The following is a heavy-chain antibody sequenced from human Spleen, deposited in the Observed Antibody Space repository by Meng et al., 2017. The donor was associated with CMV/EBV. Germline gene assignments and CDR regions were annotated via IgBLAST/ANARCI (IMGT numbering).Heavy chain of an antibody. V-gene: IGHV3-30*02. J-gene: IGHJ5*02. Sequence: GGSLRLSCAASGLSFSSYGMHWVRQAPGKGLEWVAFIRYDESDKYYADSVKGRFTISRDNSKNTLYLQMNSLRAEDTAVYYCARQRTPQRLVPYFIDPRGQGTLVTVSS. D-gene: IGHD6-13*01. CDR1: GLSFSSYG. CDR2: IRYDESDK. CDR3: ARQRTPQRLVPYFIDP.